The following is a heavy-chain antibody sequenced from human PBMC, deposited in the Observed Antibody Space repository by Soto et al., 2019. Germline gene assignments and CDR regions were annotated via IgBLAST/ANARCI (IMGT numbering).Heavy chain of an antibody. Sequence: EVRLVESGGGLVQPGGSLTLSCAASGFTFSSYWMTWVRQAPGKGLEWVANINQDGSEKYYMDSMKGRFTISRDNAKNSLPLQLNRVRAEDTAVYYCARDRGRPDLRDTQYYYSSDLDYGMDVWGQGTTVTVSS. J-gene: IGHJ6*02. D-gene: IGHD3-22*01. CDR3: ARDRGRPDLRDTQYYYSSDLDYGMDV. CDR1: GFTFSSYW. CDR2: INQDGSEK. V-gene: IGHV3-7*01.